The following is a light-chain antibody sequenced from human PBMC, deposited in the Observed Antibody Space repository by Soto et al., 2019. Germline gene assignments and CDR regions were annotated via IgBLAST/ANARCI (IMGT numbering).Light chain of an antibody. CDR1: SSDVGSYNL. CDR3: CSYAGSSTLV. Sequence: QSVLTQPASVSASPGQSITISCTGTSSDVGSYNLVSWYQQHPGKAPKLMIYEGSKRPSGVSNRFSGSKSGNTASLTISGLQAEDEADYYCCSYAGSSTLVFGGGTKRTVL. CDR2: EGS. V-gene: IGLV2-23*01. J-gene: IGLJ2*01.